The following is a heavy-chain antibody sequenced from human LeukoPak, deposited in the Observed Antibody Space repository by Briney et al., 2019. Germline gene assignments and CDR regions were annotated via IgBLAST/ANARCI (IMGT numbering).Heavy chain of an antibody. CDR1: GFTFSSYS. Sequence: GSLRLSCAASGFTFSSYSMNWVRQAPGKGLEWVSYISSSGSTIYYADSVKGRFTISRDNAKNSLYLQMNSLRAEDTAVYYCARSITMVRGIFDYWGQGTLVTVSS. J-gene: IGHJ4*02. CDR2: ISSSGSTI. V-gene: IGHV3-48*04. CDR3: ARSITMVRGIFDY. D-gene: IGHD3-10*01.